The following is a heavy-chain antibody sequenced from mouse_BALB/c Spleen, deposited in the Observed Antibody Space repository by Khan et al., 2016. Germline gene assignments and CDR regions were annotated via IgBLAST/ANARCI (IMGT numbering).Heavy chain of an antibody. CDR2: INPSGGNT. CDR3: ARAGNYRYGGLDY. D-gene: IGHD2-12*01. Sequence: QVQLKQSGAELARPGASVKMSCKASGYTFISYTMHWVKQRPGQGLEWIGYINPSGGNTNYNQKFNDKATLTADKSSSTAYMRLSRLAAEDSAVDYCARAGNYRYGGLDYGGQGTTLTVSS. J-gene: IGHJ2*01. V-gene: IGHV1-4*01. CDR1: GYTFISYT.